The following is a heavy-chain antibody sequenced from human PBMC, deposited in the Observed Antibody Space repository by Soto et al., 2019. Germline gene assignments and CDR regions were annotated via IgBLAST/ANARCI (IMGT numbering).Heavy chain of an antibody. CDR2: IIPLLDIA. Sequence: QVQLVQSGAEVKKPGSSVKVSCKASGGTFSNDIITWVRQAPGQGLEWMGRIIPLLDIANYARQCQCRVTITADKSTSTAYMELNSLRSEDTAVYYCVRDSPIGSTYSGYDGIDYWGQGTLVTVSS. V-gene: IGHV1-69*08. J-gene: IGHJ4*02. CDR3: VRDSPIGSTYSGYDGIDY. D-gene: IGHD5-12*01. CDR1: GGTFSNDI.